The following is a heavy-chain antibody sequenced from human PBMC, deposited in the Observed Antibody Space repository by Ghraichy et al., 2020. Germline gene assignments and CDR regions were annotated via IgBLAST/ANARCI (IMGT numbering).Heavy chain of an antibody. CDR3: ARYLAGDYVWGSFRTYGMDV. V-gene: IGHV3-7*01. J-gene: IGHJ6*02. CDR1: RFIFSSYW. Sequence: SCVASRFIFSSYWMSWVRQAPGKGLEWVANIKQDGSEKNYVDSVKGRFTISRDNAKNSLYLQMNSLRAEDTAVYYCARYLAGDYVWGSFRTYGMDVWGQGTTVTVSS. D-gene: IGHD3-16*02. CDR2: IKQDGSEK.